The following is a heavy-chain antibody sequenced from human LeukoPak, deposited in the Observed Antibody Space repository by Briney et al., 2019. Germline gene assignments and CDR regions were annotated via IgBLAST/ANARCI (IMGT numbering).Heavy chain of an antibody. V-gene: IGHV3-23*01. J-gene: IGHJ4*02. CDR3: AKDPLESEYYFDY. CDR1: GFTFSSYA. CDR2: ISGSGGST. Sequence: GGSLRLSCAASGFTFSSYAMSWVRQAPGKGREWVSAISGSGGSTYYADSVKGRFTISRDNSKNTLYLQMNSLRAEDTAVYYCAKDPLESEYYFDYWGQGTLVTVSS. D-gene: IGHD1-1*01.